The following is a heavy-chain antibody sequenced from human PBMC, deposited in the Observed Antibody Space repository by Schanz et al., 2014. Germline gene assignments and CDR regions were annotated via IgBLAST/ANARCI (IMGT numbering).Heavy chain of an antibody. CDR1: GFIFSTYA. CDR2: ILYDGSKT. V-gene: IGHV3-30*04. D-gene: IGHD5-18*01. CDR3: AREEGYGYGPGAFDI. J-gene: IGHJ3*02. Sequence: QVYLVQSGGGVVQPGRSLRLSCAASGFIFSTYAMHWVRQAPGKGLEWVAVILYDGSKTYYADSVKGRFTISRDNSKNTLSLQMNSLRAEDTAVYYCAREEGYGYGPGAFDIWGQGTMVTVSS.